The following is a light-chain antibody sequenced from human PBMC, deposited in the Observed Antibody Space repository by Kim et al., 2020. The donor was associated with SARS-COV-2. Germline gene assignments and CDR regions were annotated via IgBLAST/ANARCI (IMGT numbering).Light chain of an antibody. J-gene: IGKJ2*04. CDR1: QSVSSN. CDR3: QQYNNPRS. Sequence: EIVMTQSPATLSVSPGERATLSCRASQSVSSNLAWYQQKPGQAPRLLIYGASTRATSIPARFSGSGSGTEFTLTISSLQSEDFAVYYCQQYNNPRSFGQGTKLEI. CDR2: GAS. V-gene: IGKV3D-15*01.